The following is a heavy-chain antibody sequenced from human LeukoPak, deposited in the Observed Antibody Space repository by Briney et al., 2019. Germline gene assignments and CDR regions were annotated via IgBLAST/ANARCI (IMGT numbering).Heavy chain of an antibody. D-gene: IGHD3-10*01. V-gene: IGHV3-74*01. CDR1: GFTFRSYW. CDR3: ARDRGGSAFDI. J-gene: IGHJ3*02. CDR2: INSDGSST. Sequence: GGSLRLSCAPSGFTFRSYWMHWVRQAPGKGLVWVSRINSDGSSTSYADSVKGRFTISRDNAKNTLYLQMNSLRAEDTAVYHCARDRGGSAFDILGQGTMVTVSS.